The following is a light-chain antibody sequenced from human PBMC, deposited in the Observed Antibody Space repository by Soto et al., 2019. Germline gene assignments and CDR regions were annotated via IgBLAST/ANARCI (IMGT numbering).Light chain of an antibody. CDR3: MLCVATGVWV. CDR1: SGSVSTSHY. Sequence: QAVVTQEASLSVSPGGTVTPTCGLNSGSVSTSHYPSWYQQTPGQPPRTLILNIESRPSGVPERFSGTIIGRRAALTITGAQSEDESDYYCMLCVATGVWVFGGGTQLTVL. J-gene: IGLJ3*02. V-gene: IGLV8-61*01. CDR2: NIE.